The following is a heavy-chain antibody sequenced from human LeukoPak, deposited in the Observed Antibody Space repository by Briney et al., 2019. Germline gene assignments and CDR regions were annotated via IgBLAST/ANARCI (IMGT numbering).Heavy chain of an antibody. Sequence: GGSLRLSCAASGFTFSSYWMTWVRQAPGKGLEWVANIKQDGSEKSYVDSVKGRFTISRDNAKNTLYLQMNSLRAEDTAVYYCARPGTGFDYWGQGTLVTVSS. CDR2: IKQDGSEK. CDR1: GFTFSSYW. J-gene: IGHJ4*02. V-gene: IGHV3-7*01. CDR3: ARPGTGFDY. D-gene: IGHD1-1*01.